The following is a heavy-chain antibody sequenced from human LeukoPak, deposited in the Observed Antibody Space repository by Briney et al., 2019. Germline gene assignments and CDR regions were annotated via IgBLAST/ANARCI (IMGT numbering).Heavy chain of an antibody. CDR1: GGTFSSYA. CDR2: IIPILGIA. D-gene: IGHD4/OR15-4a*01. CDR3: AREVPHNWFDP. Sequence: SVKVSCKASGGTFSSYAISWVRQAPGQGLEWMGRIIPILGIANYAQKFQGRVTITADKSTSTAYMELSSLRPDDTAVYYCAREVPHNWFDPWGQGTLVTVSS. J-gene: IGHJ5*02. V-gene: IGHV1-69*04.